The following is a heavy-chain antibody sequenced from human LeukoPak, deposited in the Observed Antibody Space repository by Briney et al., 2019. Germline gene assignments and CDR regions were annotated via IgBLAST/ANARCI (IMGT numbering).Heavy chain of an antibody. V-gene: IGHV3-7*01. D-gene: IGHD3-10*01. Sequence: GGSLRLSCAASGFTFSSYWMSWVRQAPGKGLEWVANIKQDGSEKYYEDSVKGRFTISRDNAKNSLYLQMNSLRAEDTAVYYCARGGSGKTSALDYWGQGTLVTVSS. CDR2: IKQDGSEK. CDR1: GFTFSSYW. J-gene: IGHJ4*02. CDR3: ARGGSGKTSALDY.